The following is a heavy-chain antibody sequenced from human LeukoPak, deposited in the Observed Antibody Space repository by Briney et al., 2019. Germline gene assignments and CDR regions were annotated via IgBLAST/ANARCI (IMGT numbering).Heavy chain of an antibody. D-gene: IGHD5-18*01. CDR3: AKGHTYGMI. Sequence: GGSLRLPCAASGFTFSDFYMSWIRQTPGKGPEWVSYISSSGTTMEYADSVKGRFTISRDNAKDSLYLQMNRLGAEDTAVYYCAKGHTYGMIWGQGTLVTVSS. CDR1: GFTFSDFY. V-gene: IGHV3-11*01. CDR2: ISSSGTTM. J-gene: IGHJ4*02.